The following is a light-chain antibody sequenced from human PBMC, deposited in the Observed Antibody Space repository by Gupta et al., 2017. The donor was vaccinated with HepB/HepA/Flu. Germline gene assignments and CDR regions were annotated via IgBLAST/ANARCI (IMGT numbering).Light chain of an antibody. CDR2: NNN. J-gene: IGLJ2*01. Sequence: QSVLTQPPSASGTPGQRVTIPCSGSSSNIGSNIVNWYQQLPGTAPKLLIYNNNQRPSGVPDRFSGSKSGTSASLAISGLQSEDEADYNCAAWDDSLNGVVFGGGTKLTVL. CDR3: AAWDDSLNGVV. CDR1: SSNIGSNI. V-gene: IGLV1-44*01.